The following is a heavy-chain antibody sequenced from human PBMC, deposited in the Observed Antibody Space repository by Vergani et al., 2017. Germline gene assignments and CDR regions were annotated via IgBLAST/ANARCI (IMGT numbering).Heavy chain of an antibody. Sequence: EVQLVESGGGLVKPGGSLRLSCAASGFTFSTYSMNWVRQAPGKGLEWVSSISSSSNYIYYADSLKGRFTISRDNAKNSLYLQMNSLRAEDTAVYYCAKSTYQLDAFDIWGQGTMVTGSS. V-gene: IGHV3-21*02. D-gene: IGHD2-2*01. J-gene: IGHJ3*02. CDR1: GFTFSTYS. CDR2: ISSSSNYI. CDR3: AKSTYQLDAFDI.